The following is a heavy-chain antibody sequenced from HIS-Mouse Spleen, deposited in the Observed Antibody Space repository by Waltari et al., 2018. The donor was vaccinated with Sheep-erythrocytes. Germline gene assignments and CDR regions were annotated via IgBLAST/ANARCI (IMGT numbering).Heavy chain of an antibody. Sequence: QVTLKESGPVLVKPTETLTLTCTVSGPSLSNARMGVSWIRQPPGKALEWLAHIFSNDEKSYSTSQKSRLTISKDTSKSQVVLTMTNMDPVDTATYYCARITVDQLVDYYYYYGMDVWGQGTTVTVSS. V-gene: IGHV2-26*01. CDR1: GPSLSNARMG. D-gene: IGHD6-13*01. CDR2: IFSNDEK. CDR3: ARITVDQLVDYYYYYGMDV. J-gene: IGHJ6*02.